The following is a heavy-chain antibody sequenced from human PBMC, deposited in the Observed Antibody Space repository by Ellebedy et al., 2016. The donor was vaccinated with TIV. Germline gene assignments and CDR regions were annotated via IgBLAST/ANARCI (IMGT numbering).Heavy chain of an antibody. CDR1: GFTFSASA. Sequence: GESLKISXAASGFTFSASAMHWVRQASGKGLEWVGRIRSKSNTYATAYAASVKGRFTISRDDSKNTAYLQMNSLKTEDTAVYYCTRSSGWYGEDYYYGMDVWGQGTTVTVSS. D-gene: IGHD6-19*01. V-gene: IGHV3-73*01. J-gene: IGHJ6*02. CDR2: IRSKSNTYAT. CDR3: TRSSGWYGEDYYYGMDV.